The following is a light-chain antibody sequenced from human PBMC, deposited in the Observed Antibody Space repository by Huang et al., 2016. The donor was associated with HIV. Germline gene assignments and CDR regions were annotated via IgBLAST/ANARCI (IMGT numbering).Light chain of an antibody. CDR3: QQSYSTPRT. Sequence: DIQMTQSPSSLSASVGDRVTLTCRASQSISSYLNWYQQKPGKAPKLLIYAASTLQSGGPSRFSGSGSETDFTLTISSLQPDDFATYYCQQSYSTPRTFGQGTNLEIK. J-gene: IGKJ2*01. CDR1: QSISSY. CDR2: AAS. V-gene: IGKV1-39*01.